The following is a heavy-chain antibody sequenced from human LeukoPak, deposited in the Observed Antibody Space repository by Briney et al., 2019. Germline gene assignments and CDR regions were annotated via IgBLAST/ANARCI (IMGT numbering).Heavy chain of an antibody. J-gene: IGHJ4*02. CDR3: ARGVAGYGPYDY. Sequence: SETLSPTCTASGDSISTYYWTWFRQPPGKGLDCIRYMYYSVSTNYNPSLKRRVAISLDTPKNQFSLRLNSVTAADTAVYYCARGVAGYGPYDYWGQGTLVTVSS. D-gene: IGHD5-12*01. CDR2: MYYSVST. CDR1: GDSISTYY. V-gene: IGHV4-59*01.